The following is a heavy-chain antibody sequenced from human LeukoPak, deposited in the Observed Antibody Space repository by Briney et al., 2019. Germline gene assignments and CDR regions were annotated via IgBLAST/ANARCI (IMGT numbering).Heavy chain of an antibody. J-gene: IGHJ4*02. CDR2: IYHSGNT. Sequence: SETLSLTCTVSGYSISSGYYWAWIRQPPGKGLEWIGSIYHSGNTYYNPSLKSRVTISVDTSKNQFSLKLSSVTAADTAVYYCARGALYCSSTSCYTGAAAGLFDYWGQGTLVTVSS. V-gene: IGHV4-38-2*02. D-gene: IGHD2-2*02. CDR3: ARGALYCSSTSCYTGAAAGLFDY. CDR1: GYSISSGYY.